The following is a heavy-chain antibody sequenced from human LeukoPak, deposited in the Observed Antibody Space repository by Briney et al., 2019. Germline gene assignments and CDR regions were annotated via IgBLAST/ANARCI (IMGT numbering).Heavy chain of an antibody. CDR2: VYSSGST. CDR3: AREINIATLGGRYFDS. V-gene: IGHV4-4*07. CDR1: GGSISSYY. J-gene: IGHJ4*02. D-gene: IGHD5-24*01. Sequence: SETLSLTCTVSGGSISSYYWSWIRQPAGKGLEWIGRVYSSGSTNYNPSLRSRVTMSVDTPKNQFSLKLSSVTAADTAVYYCAREINIATLGGRYFDSWGQGTLVTVSS.